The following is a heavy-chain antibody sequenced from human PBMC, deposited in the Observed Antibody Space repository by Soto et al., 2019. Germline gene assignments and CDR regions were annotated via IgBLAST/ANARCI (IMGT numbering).Heavy chain of an antibody. CDR3: AARQAGHYYLDK. J-gene: IGHJ4*02. Sequence: QVQLVQSGAEVEKPGASVKLSCKASGYSFSDYTIHWVRQAPGQSLEWMGWITAANGNTRSSRTFHGRVSLSTDTTASTAYMEPTTLRSEGTALYYIAARQAGHYYLDKWGQGTLVTVSS. V-gene: IGHV1-3*01. CDR1: GYSFSDYT. D-gene: IGHD6-19*01. CDR2: ITAANGNT.